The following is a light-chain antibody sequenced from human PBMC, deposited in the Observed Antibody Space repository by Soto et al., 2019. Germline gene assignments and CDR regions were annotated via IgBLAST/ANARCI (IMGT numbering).Light chain of an antibody. V-gene: IGKV3-11*01. J-gene: IGKJ1*01. CDR2: DAS. CDR3: QQRGNWPPTWT. CDR1: QSIGYY. Sequence: IVLPQSPATLSLYPGQRATLSCRVSQSIGYYLAWYQEKPGQAPRLLIYDASIRATGIPARFSGSWSGTDFTFTINGLAPEDSAVYYCQQRGNWPPTWTFGQGTKVDIK.